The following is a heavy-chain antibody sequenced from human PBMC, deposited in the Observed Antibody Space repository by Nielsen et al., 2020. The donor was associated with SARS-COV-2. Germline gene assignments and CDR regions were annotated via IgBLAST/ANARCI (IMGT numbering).Heavy chain of an antibody. CDR3: ARVGLGSSGYPAAFDI. CDR1: GGSISSYY. V-gene: IGHV4-59*13. Sequence: SETLSLTCTVSGGSISSYYWSWIRQPPGKGLEWIGYIYYSGSTNYNPSLKSRVTISVDTSKNQFSLKLSSVTAADTAVYYCARVGLGSSGYPAAFDIWGQGTMVTVSS. CDR2: IYYSGST. J-gene: IGHJ3*02. D-gene: IGHD3-22*01.